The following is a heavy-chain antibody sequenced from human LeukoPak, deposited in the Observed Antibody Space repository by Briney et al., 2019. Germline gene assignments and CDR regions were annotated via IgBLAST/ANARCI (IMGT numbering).Heavy chain of an antibody. CDR1: GFTFSSYA. CDR2: ISGSGGST. D-gene: IGHD3-22*01. CDR3: ARVGDYYDSSGYYPTDAFDI. Sequence: GGSLRLSCAASGFTFSSYAMSWVRQAPGKGLEWVSAISGSGGSTYYADSVKGRFTISRDNSKNTLYLQMNSLRAEDTAVHYCARVGDYYDSSGYYPTDAFDIWGQGTMVTVSS. J-gene: IGHJ3*02. V-gene: IGHV3-23*01.